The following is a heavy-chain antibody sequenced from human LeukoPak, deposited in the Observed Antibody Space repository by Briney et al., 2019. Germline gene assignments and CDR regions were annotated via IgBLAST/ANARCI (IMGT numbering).Heavy chain of an antibody. CDR1: GGSISSGNYS. V-gene: IGHV4-30-4*08. CDR3: ARLTNYAFYFDY. CDR2: IYYSGYT. Sequence: SETLSLTCTVSGGSISSGNYSWSWIRQPPGKGLERIGYIYYSGYTYYNPSLKSRVTISVDTSKNQFSLKLSSVTAADTAVYYCARLTNYAFYFDYWGQGTLVTVSS. J-gene: IGHJ4*02. D-gene: IGHD3-3*02.